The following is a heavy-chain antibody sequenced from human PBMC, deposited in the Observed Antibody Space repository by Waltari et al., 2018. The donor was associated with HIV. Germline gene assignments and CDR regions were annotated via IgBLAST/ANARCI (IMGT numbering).Heavy chain of an antibody. CDR1: GFTFSSYA. V-gene: IGHV3-30*18. J-gene: IGHJ4*02. D-gene: IGHD6-19*01. Sequence: QVHLVESGGGVVQPGRSLRLSCAASGFTFSSYAMHWVRQAPGKGREGVAVISYHGDDKYYADSVKGRFTISRDNSKNTLYLQMNSLRAEDTAVYYCAKGASGWSPGYWGQGTLVTVSS. CDR3: AKGASGWSPGY. CDR2: ISYHGDDK.